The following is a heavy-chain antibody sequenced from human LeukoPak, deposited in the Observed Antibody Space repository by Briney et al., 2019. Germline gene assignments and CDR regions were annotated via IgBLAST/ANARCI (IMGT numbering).Heavy chain of an antibody. CDR2: ISYDGSNK. D-gene: IGHD6-19*01. CDR1: GFTFSSYS. V-gene: IGHV3-30*03. Sequence: PGGSLRLSCAASGFTFSSYSMNWVRQAPGKGLEWVAVISYDGSNKYYADSVKGRFTISRDNSKNTLYLQMNSLRAEDTAVYYCARGGYSSGWLDYWGQGTLVTVSS. CDR3: ARGGYSSGWLDY. J-gene: IGHJ4*02.